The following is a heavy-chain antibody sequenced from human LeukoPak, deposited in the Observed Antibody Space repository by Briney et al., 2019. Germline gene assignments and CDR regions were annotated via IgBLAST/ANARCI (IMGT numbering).Heavy chain of an antibody. CDR3: ARGDWSSGSNYY. V-gene: IGHV4-34*01. CDR2: INHSGST. D-gene: IGHD3-10*01. J-gene: IGHJ4*02. Sequence: SETLSLTCAVYGGSFSGYYWSWIRQPPGKGLEWIGEINHSGSTNYNPSLKSRVTISVDTSKNQFSLKLSSVTAADTAVYYCARGDWSSGSNYYWGQGTLVTVSS. CDR1: GGSFSGYY.